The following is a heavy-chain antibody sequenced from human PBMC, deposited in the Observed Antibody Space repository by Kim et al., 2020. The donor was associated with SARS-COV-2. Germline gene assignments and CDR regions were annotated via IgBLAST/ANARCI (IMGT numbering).Heavy chain of an antibody. D-gene: IGHD3-10*01. CDR3: ARDPDAGSGSYGDNWFDP. CDR2: IIPIFGTA. V-gene: IGHV1-69*13. J-gene: IGHJ5*02. CDR1: GGTFSSYA. Sequence: SVKVSCKASGGTFSSYAISWVRQAPGQGLEWMGGIIPIFGTANYAQKFQGRVTITADESTSTAYMELSSLRSEDTAVYYCARDPDAGSGSYGDNWFDPWGQGTLVTVSS.